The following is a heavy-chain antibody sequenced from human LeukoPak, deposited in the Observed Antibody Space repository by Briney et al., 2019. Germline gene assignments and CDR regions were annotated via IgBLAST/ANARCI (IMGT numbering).Heavy chain of an antibody. V-gene: IGHV1-8*02. CDR1: GGTFSSYA. CDR3: ARGRDV. Sequence: ASVKVSCKASGGTFSSYAISWVRQAPGRGLEWMGWMNPNSGNTGYAQKFQGRVTVTRNTSISTAYMELSSLRSEDTAVYYCARGRDVWGQGTTVTVSS. CDR2: MNPNSGNT. J-gene: IGHJ6*02.